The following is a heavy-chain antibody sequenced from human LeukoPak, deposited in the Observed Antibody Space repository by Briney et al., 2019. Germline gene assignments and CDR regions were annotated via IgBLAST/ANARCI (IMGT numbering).Heavy chain of an antibody. CDR2: ISSSSSYI. V-gene: IGHV3-21*01. Sequence: GGSLRLSCAASGFIFSSYSMNWVRQAPGKGLEWVSSISSSSSYIYYTDSVKGRFTISRDNAKKSLYLQMNSLRAEDTAVYYCARVGGITLALAPSPFPDYNYYYMDVWGKGTTVTVSS. J-gene: IGHJ6*03. CDR3: ARVGGITLALAPSPFPDYNYYYMDV. D-gene: IGHD3-10*01. CDR1: GFIFSSYS.